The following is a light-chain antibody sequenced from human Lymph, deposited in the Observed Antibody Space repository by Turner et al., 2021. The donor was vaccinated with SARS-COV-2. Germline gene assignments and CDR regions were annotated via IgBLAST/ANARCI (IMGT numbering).Light chain of an antibody. V-gene: IGKV4-1*01. J-gene: IGKJ1*01. CDR2: WAS. Sequence: DIVMTQSPDSLPVSLGERATINCKSSQSISYISNNKNYLAWYQQKPGQPPKLLMYWASTRECGVPDRFGGSGSGADFTLTISSLQAEDVAVYYCQQYFTTPWTFGQGTKVEI. CDR3: QQYFTTPWT. CDR1: QSISYISNNKNY.